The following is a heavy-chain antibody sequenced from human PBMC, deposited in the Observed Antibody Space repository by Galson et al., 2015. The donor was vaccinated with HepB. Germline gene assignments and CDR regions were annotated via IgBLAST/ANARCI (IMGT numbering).Heavy chain of an antibody. CDR3: AKAFPEKTDGWYRQALYYFDS. Sequence: SLRLSCAASGFTFSYYAMAWVRQAPGKGLEWISAITPSGDNTYSADSMKGRFFISRGNSQNTLFLQMNSLRADDTAIYFCAKAFPEKTDGWYRQALYYFDSWGQGTRVTVSS. D-gene: IGHD6-19*01. J-gene: IGHJ4*02. V-gene: IGHV3-23*01. CDR1: GFTFSYYA. CDR2: ITPSGDNT.